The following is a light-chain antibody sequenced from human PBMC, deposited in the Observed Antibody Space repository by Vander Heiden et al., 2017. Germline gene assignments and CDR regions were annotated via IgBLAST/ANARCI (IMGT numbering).Light chain of an antibody. V-gene: IGLV3-21*01. J-gene: IGLJ1*01. CDR2: DDR. CDR1: QIGRRS. Sequence: SYVLNQPSSVSVAPGQTATISCGGDQIGRRSVHWYQHKPGQAPVLVLYDDRDRPSGIPERFSGSNSGNTATLTISRVDAGDEADYYCQVWDTVTEHHVFGSGTTVTVL. CDR3: QVWDTVTEHHV.